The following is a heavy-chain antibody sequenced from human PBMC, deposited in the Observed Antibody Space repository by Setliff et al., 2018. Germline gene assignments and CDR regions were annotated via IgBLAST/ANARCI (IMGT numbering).Heavy chain of an antibody. V-gene: IGHV7-4-1*02. D-gene: IGHD3-16*02. CDR2: SNTNTGNP. CDR3: ARAITFGGVIVHAEYFQH. Sequence: ASVKVSCKASGYTFTNYAMNWVRQAPGQGLEWMGWSNTNTGNPTYAQGFTGRFVFSLDTSVSTAYLQISSLKTEDTAVYYCARAITFGGVIVHAEYFQHWGRGTLVTVSS. J-gene: IGHJ1*01. CDR1: GYTFTNYA.